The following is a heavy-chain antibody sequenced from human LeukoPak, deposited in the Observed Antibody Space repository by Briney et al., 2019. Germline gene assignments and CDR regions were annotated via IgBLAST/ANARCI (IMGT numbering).Heavy chain of an antibody. CDR2: IKGDEMTT. D-gene: IGHD3-16*01. Sequence: GGSLRLSCAASGFTFTTYWMHWVRQAPGKGLEWVSRIKGDEMTTNYADSVKGRFTISRDNAKNSLYLQMNSLRAEDTAVYYCARDLEAAYTAWGQGTLVTVSS. V-gene: IGHV3-74*01. CDR1: GFTFTTYW. J-gene: IGHJ5*02. CDR3: ARDLEAAYTA.